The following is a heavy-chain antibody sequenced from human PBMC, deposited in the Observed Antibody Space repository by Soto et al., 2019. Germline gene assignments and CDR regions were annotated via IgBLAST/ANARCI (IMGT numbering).Heavy chain of an antibody. CDR3: AREFSPGVFEY. CDR1: GYTFSNYF. Sequence: QVQLVQSGAEVREPGASVKLSCKTSGYTFSNYFLHWARQAPGQGLEWMGYIFPGGGNTGYTQKFQGRVTVTMDTSTSTVYMDVNSLRSEDTAVYYCAREFSPGVFEYWGQGTLVTVSS. D-gene: IGHD2-8*01. CDR2: IFPGGGNT. J-gene: IGHJ4*02. V-gene: IGHV1-46*01.